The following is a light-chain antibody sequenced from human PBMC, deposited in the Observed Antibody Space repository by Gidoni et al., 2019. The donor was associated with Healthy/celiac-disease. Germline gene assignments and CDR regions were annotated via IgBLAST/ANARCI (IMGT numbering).Light chain of an antibody. CDR1: QSVLYSSNNKNY. V-gene: IGKV4-1*01. CDR3: QQYYSTLHT. J-gene: IGKJ2*01. Sequence: DIVMTQSPDSLAVSLGERATINCKSSQSVLYSSNNKNYLAWYQQKPRQPPKLLIYWASTRESGVPDRFSGSGSGKDFTLTISSLQAEDVAVYYCQQYYSTLHTFGQGTKLEIK. CDR2: WAS.